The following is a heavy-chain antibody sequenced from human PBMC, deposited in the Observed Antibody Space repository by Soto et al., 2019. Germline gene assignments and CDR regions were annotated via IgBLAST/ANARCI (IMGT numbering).Heavy chain of an antibody. Sequence: VQLLESGGGLVQPGGSLRLSCAASGFTFSSYAMSWVRQAPGKGLEWVSAISGSGGSTYYADSVKGRFTISRDNSKNTLYLQMNSLRAEDTAVYYCESSSGWYGRGDYWGQGTLVTVSS. CDR1: GFTFSSYA. CDR3: ESSSGWYGRGDY. V-gene: IGHV3-23*01. J-gene: IGHJ4*02. CDR2: ISGSGGST. D-gene: IGHD6-19*01.